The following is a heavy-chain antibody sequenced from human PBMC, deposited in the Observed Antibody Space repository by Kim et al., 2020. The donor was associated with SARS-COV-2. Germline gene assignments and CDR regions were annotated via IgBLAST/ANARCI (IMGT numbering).Heavy chain of an antibody. J-gene: IGHJ6*04. CDR1: GGSVSGRSYY. Sequence: SETLSLTCSVSGGSVSGRSYYWNWIRQPPGKGLQWIGYISYGGTTSYNPSLKSRVTISLDTTTNQFSLKLTSVTAADTAVYYCARDAAGRPYNYGVDVWGEGTTVTVSA. V-gene: IGHV4-61*01. CDR3: ARDAAGRPYNYGVDV. CDR2: ISYGGTT. D-gene: IGHD1-26*01.